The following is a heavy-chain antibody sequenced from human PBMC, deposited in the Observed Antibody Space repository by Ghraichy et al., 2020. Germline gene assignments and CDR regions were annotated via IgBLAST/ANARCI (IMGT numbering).Heavy chain of an antibody. J-gene: IGHJ3*02. V-gene: IGHV4-34*01. CDR3: ARHITGDRAFDI. CDR2: IYHTGSS. D-gene: IGHD7-27*01. CDR1: GGSFTAYW. Sequence: SETLSLTCAVSGGSFTAYWWSWIRQPPGKGLEWIGEIYHTGSSNYNPSLPSRVTISQDPSKNQFSLQLSSVTAADTAVYYCARHITGDRAFDIWGQGTMVTVSS.